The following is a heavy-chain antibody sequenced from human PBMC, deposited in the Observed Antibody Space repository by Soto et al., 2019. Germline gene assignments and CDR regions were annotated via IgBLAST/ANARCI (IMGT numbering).Heavy chain of an antibody. CDR1: GFTLNNYA. D-gene: IGHD3-10*01. Sequence: EVQLLESGGGLVQPGGSLRLSCAASGFTLNNYAMSWVRQAPGKGLEWVSGIGSGGSIYYADSAGGRFTISRDSYWNTLYLQMNSLRAEDTAVYYCAAGRGVGSALLYHDYWGQGALVTVSS. J-gene: IGHJ4*02. CDR3: AAGRGVGSALLYHDY. V-gene: IGHV3-23*01. CDR2: IGSGGSI.